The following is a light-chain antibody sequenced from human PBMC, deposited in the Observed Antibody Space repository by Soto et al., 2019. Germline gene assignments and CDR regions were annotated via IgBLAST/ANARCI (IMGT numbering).Light chain of an antibody. CDR1: QSISNY. CDR2: TAS. CDR3: QQTYSTVT. Sequence: DIQMTQSPSSLSASVGDRVTIACRASQSISNYLNWHQQKAGKAPTLLIYTASSLHSGVPTRFSGSGSGTDFTLTISSLQPEDFATYYCQQTYSTVTFGGGTRVEIK. V-gene: IGKV1-39*01. J-gene: IGKJ4*01.